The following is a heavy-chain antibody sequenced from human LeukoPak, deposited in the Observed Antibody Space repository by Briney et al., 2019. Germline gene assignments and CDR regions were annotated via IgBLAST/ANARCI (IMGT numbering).Heavy chain of an antibody. J-gene: IGHJ5*02. Sequence: SETLSLTCTVSGGSISSYYWSWIRPPPGKGLEWIGYIYYSGSTNYNPSLRSRVTISVDTSKNQFSLKLSSVTAADTAVYYCAFMVPAANWFDPWGQGTLVTVSS. CDR2: IYYSGST. V-gene: IGHV4-59*08. D-gene: IGHD2-2*01. CDR3: AFMVPAANWFDP. CDR1: GGSISSYY.